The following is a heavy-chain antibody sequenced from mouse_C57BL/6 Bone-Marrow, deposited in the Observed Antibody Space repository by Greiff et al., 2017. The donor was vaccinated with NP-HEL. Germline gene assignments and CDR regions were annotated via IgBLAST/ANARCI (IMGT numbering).Heavy chain of an antibody. CDR3: ARRRQNSNYGFAY. V-gene: IGHV5-17*01. Sequence: EVQRVESGGGLVKPGGSLKLSCAASGFTFSDYGMHWVRQAPEKGLEWVAYISSGSSTIYYADTVKGRFTISRDNAKNTLFLQMTSLRSEDTAMYYGARRRQNSNYGFAYWGQGTLVTVSA. CDR1: GFTFSDYG. D-gene: IGHD2-5*01. J-gene: IGHJ3*01. CDR2: ISSGSSTI.